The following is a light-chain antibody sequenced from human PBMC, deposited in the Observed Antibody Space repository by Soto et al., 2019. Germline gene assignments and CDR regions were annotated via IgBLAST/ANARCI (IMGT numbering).Light chain of an antibody. CDR1: QSVSSSY. J-gene: IGKJ1*01. CDR3: QQYGSSSWT. CDR2: GAS. V-gene: IGKV3-20*01. Sequence: EIVLTQSPATLSLSPGERATLSCRASQSVSSSYLAWYQQTPGQAPRLLIYGASSRATGIPDRVSGSGSGTDVTLTISRLEPEDFAVYYCQQYGSSSWTFGQGTKVDIK.